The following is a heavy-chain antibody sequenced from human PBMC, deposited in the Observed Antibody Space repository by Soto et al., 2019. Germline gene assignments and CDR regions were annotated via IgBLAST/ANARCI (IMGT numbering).Heavy chain of an antibody. D-gene: IGHD6-13*01. Sequence: EVQLLESGGGLVQPGGSLRLSCAASGFFFSSYAMGWVRQAPGKGLEWVSGFGGTGGYKFYADSVKGRFTISRDNSKNTLYLLMESLGAEDTAVYYCAKDAAMVSSTSNYFDYRGQGTLVAVSS. CDR3: AKDAAMVSSTSNYFDY. J-gene: IGHJ4*02. CDR1: GFFFSSYA. CDR2: FGGTGGYK. V-gene: IGHV3-23*01.